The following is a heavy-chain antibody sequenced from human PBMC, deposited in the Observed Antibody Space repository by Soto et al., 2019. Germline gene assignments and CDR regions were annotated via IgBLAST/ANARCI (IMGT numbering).Heavy chain of an antibody. CDR2: ISAYNGNT. V-gene: IGHV1-18*01. CDR1: GYTFTSYG. J-gene: IGHJ4*02. Sequence: QVQLVQSGAEVKKPGASVKVSCKASGYTFTSYGISGVRQAPGQGLEWMGWISAYNGNTNYAQKLQGRVPMTTDTSTSTVYVEMRSLKPEDTAVYYCGRLLPGLREGQVDYWGEGTLVTVS. D-gene: IGHD5-18*01. CDR3: GRLLPGLREGQVDY.